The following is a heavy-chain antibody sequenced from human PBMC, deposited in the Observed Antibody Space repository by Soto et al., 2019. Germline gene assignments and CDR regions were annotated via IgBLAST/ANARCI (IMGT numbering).Heavy chain of an antibody. CDR3: ARDMAKGGGREGFDY. CDR1: GGTFSSYA. Sequence: GSSVKVSCKASGGTFSSYAISWARQAPGQGLEWMGGIIPIFGTANYAQKFQGRVTITADKSTSTAYMELSSLRSDDTAVYYCARDMAKGGGREGFDYWGQGTLGTVAS. J-gene: IGHJ4*02. V-gene: IGHV1-69*06. CDR2: IIPIFGTA. D-gene: IGHD1-26*01.